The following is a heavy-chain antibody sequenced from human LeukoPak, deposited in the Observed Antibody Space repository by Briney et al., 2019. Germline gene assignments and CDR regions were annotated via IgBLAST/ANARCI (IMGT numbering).Heavy chain of an antibody. CDR2: IYYSGST. D-gene: IGHD6-13*01. CDR3: AQLVSKAWFDP. Sequence: PSETLSLTCTVSGGSISSYYWSWIRQPPGKGLEWIGYIYYSGSTNYNPSLKSRVTISVDTSKNQFSLKLSSVTAADTAVYYCAQLVSKAWFDPWGQGTLVTVSS. CDR1: GGSISSYY. V-gene: IGHV4-59*12. J-gene: IGHJ5*02.